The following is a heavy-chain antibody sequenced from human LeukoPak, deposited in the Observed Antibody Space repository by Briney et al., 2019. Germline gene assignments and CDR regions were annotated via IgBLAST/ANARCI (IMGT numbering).Heavy chain of an antibody. CDR3: ARGGGGLQH. CDR1: GYSFTAYF. D-gene: IGHD2-15*01. V-gene: IGHV1-2*02. J-gene: IGHJ1*01. CDR2: IDPNSGGT. Sequence: GASVKVSCKTSGYSFTAYFMHWVRRAPGQGLEWMGWIDPNSGGTNYAQKFQGRVTMTRDTSISTAYMELSSLMSDDTAIYYCARGGGGLQHWGQGTLVTVSS.